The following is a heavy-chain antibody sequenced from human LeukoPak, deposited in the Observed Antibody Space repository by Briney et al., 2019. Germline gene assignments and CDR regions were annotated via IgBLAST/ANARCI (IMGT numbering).Heavy chain of an antibody. CDR1: GFTVNSND. D-gene: IGHD2-2*01. Sequence: GGSLRLSCAASGFTVNSNDMSWVRQAPGKGLEWVSVIYSGGTTYYADSVKGRFTISRDNSKNTLYLQMNSLRAEDTAVYYCAKVEVVPGGMDVWGQGTTVTVSS. CDR2: IYSGGTT. CDR3: AKVEVVPGGMDV. J-gene: IGHJ6*02. V-gene: IGHV3-53*05.